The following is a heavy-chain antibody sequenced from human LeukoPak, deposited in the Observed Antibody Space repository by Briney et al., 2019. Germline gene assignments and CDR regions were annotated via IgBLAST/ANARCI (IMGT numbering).Heavy chain of an antibody. V-gene: IGHV3-43D*03. Sequence: GGSLRLSCAASGFTFDDYAMHWVRQAPGKVLEWVSLISWDGGSTYYADSVKGRFTISRDNSKNSLYLQMNSLRAEDTAVYYCARDTDGPPDFDYWGQGTLVTVSS. CDR2: ISWDGGST. J-gene: IGHJ4*02. D-gene: IGHD1-14*01. CDR3: ARDTDGPPDFDY. CDR1: GFTFDDYA.